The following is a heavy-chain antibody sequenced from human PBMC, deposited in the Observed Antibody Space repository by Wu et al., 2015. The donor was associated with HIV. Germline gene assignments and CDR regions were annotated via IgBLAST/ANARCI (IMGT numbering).Heavy chain of an antibody. J-gene: IGHJ5*02. CDR1: GTSVSSDYY. Sequence: QVQLQESGPGLVKPSETLSLTCVVSGTSVSSDYYWSWIRQSPGKGLEWIGEINHRGSTNYNPSLRSRVRMSADMSKSQLSLNLTSVTAADTAIYYCATTRGIGFRVRWFDPWGPGILVTVSS. V-gene: IGHV4-4*02. D-gene: IGHD3-10*01. CDR3: ATTRGIGFRVRWFDP. CDR2: INHRGST.